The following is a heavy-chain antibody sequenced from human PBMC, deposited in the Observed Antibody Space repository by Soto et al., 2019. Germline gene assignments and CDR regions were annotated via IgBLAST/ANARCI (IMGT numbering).Heavy chain of an antibody. Sequence: ASVKVSCKASGYTFTSYAMHWVRQAPGQRLEWMGWINAGNGDTKYSQNFQGRVTMTRDTSTSTVYMELSSLRSEDTAVYYCARDPARGSRDAFDIWGQGTMVTVSS. CDR2: INAGNGDT. D-gene: IGHD2-15*01. V-gene: IGHV1-3*01. CDR1: GYTFTSYA. J-gene: IGHJ3*02. CDR3: ARDPARGSRDAFDI.